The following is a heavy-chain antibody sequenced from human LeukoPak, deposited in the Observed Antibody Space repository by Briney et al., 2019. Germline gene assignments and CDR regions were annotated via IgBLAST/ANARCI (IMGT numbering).Heavy chain of an antibody. CDR3: ARDYRSYGYSDAFDI. CDR2: ISSSSTI. V-gene: IGHV3-48*01. Sequence: GGSLRLSCAASGFTFSSYSMNWVRQAPGKGLEWVSYISSSSTIYYADSVKGRFTISRDNAKNSLYLQMNSLRAEDTAVYYCARDYRSYGYSDAFDIWGQGTMVTVSS. D-gene: IGHD5-18*01. J-gene: IGHJ3*02. CDR1: GFTFSSYS.